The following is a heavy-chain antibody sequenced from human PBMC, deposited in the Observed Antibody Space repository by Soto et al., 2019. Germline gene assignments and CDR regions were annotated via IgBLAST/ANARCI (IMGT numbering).Heavy chain of an antibody. Sequence: ASVKVSCKAYGYTFSSYGLSWVRQAPGQGLEWMGVISPSSGTTTYAQKFQGRVTMTSDTSTSSVYMEVSSLRSEDTAVYYCISTLGARFDYWGQGTLVTVSS. V-gene: IGHV1-46*03. CDR1: GYTFSSYG. D-gene: IGHD1-26*01. CDR2: ISPSSGTT. J-gene: IGHJ4*02. CDR3: ISTLGARFDY.